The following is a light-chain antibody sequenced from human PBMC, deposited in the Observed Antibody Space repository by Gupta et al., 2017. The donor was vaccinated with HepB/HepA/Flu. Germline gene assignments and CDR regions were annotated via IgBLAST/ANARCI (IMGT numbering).Light chain of an antibody. CDR3: CSYAGSSTYWV. CDR1: SSDVGAYDY. V-gene: IGLV2-11*01. J-gene: IGLJ3*02. CDR2: DVT. Sequence: QSVLTQPRSVSGSLGQSVTISCTGTSSDVGAYDYVSWYQNHPGKAPKLIIYDVTKRPSGVPERFSGSKSGNTASLIISGLQAEDEAHYYCCSYAGSSTYWVFGGGTTVTVL.